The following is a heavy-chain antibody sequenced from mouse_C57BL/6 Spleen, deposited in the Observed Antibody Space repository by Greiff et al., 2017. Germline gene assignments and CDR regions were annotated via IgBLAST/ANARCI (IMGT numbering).Heavy chain of an antibody. CDR2: ISRGSSTI. V-gene: IGHV5-17*01. J-gene: IGHJ3*01. Sequence: EVKLMESGGGLVKPGGSLKLSCAASGFTFSDYGMHWVRQAPEKGLEWVAYISRGSSTIYYADTVKGRFTISRDKAKNTTFLQITRLRSEDTAMYYSARNRGAWFDYWGQGTLRTVSA. CDR1: GFTFSDYG. CDR3: ARNRGAWFDY.